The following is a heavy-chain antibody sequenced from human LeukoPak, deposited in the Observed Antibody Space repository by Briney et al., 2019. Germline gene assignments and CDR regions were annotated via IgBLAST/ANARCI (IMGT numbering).Heavy chain of an antibody. CDR1: GYSISSGYY. J-gene: IGHJ4*02. Sequence: KTSETLSLTCAVSGYSISSGYYWGWIRQPPGQGLEWIGSIYHSGSTYYNPSLKSRVTISVDTSKNQFSLKLSSVTTTDTAVYYCAISGYSYGDPNFDYWGQGTLVTVSS. V-gene: IGHV4-38-2*01. CDR3: AISGYSYGDPNFDY. CDR2: IYHSGST. D-gene: IGHD5-18*01.